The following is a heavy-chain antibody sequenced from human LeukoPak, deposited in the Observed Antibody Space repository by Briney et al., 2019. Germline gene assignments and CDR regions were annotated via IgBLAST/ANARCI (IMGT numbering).Heavy chain of an antibody. CDR1: GGTFSSYS. CDR3: AGEEERGVTVAGTAFDY. D-gene: IGHD6-19*01. J-gene: IGHJ4*02. V-gene: IGHV1-69*10. Sequence: ASVKVSCKVSGGTFSSYSITWVRQAPGQGLEWMGWIIPTLGIANYAQKFQGRVTITADKSTSTAYMELSSLRSEDTAVYYCAGEEERGVTVAGTAFDYWGQGTLVTVSS. CDR2: IIPTLGIA.